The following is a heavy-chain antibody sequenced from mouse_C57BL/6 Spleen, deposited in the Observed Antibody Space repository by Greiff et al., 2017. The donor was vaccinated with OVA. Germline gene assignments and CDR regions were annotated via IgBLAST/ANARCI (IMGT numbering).Heavy chain of an antibody. Sequence: VQLQQSGAELVKPGASVKLSCTASGFNIKDYYMHWVKQRTEQGLEWIGRIDPEDGETKYASKFQGKATITADTSSNTAYLQLSSLTSEDTAVYYCASSGYFDYWGQGTTLTVSS. CDR3: ASSGYFDY. CDR2: IDPEDGET. CDR1: GFNIKDYY. J-gene: IGHJ2*01. V-gene: IGHV14-2*01. D-gene: IGHD3-2*02.